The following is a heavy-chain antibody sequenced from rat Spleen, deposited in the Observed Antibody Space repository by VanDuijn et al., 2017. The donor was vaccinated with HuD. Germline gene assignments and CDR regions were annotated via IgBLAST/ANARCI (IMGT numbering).Heavy chain of an antibody. CDR3: VSHGARISRFAY. V-gene: IGHV5-31*01. Sequence: EVQLVESGGGLVQPGRSLKLSCVASGFTFNNFWMSWIRQAPGKGLEWVASISYEGSRTYYGDSVKGRLTISRDNAKSTLYLQMNSLRAEDTATYYCVSHGARISRFAYWGQGTLVTVSS. D-gene: IGHD2-7*01. CDR2: ISYEGSRT. CDR1: GFTFNNFW. J-gene: IGHJ3*01.